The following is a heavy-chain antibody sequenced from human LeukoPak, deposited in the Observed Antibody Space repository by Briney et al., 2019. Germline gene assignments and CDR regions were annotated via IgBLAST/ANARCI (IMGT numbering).Heavy chain of an antibody. Sequence: GGSLRLSCAASGLTFDQYGMQWVRQAPGKGLEWVAFIRYDESRKYYADSVKGRFTISRDNSKNTVDLQMNSLRAEDSALYYCAKGYSGSYWAVDSWGQGTLVTVSS. V-gene: IGHV3-30*02. CDR1: GLTFDQYG. CDR2: IRYDESRK. D-gene: IGHD1-26*01. J-gene: IGHJ4*02. CDR3: AKGYSGSYWAVDS.